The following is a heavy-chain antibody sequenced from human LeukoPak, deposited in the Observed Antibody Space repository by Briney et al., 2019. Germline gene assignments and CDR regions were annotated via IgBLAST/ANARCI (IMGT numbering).Heavy chain of an antibody. CDR3: ARDRGPRTGFMVREAYDY. CDR1: GFTFSDYW. V-gene: IGHV3-74*01. CDR2: INTDGSIT. D-gene: IGHD3-10*01. Sequence: GGSLRLSYAASGFTFSDYWIHWVRQAPGKGLVWVSRINTDGSITNYADSVKGRFSISRDNAKNTLYLQMSSLRAEDTAVYYCARDRGPRTGFMVREAYDYWGQGTLVTVSS. J-gene: IGHJ4*02.